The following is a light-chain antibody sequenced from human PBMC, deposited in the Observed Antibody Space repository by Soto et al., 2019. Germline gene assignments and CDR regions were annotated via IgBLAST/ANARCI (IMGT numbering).Light chain of an antibody. CDR1: QSVLFRSNNKNY. J-gene: IGKJ1*01. Sequence: DIVMTQSPDSLAVSLGERATINCKSSQSVLFRSNNKNYLAWYQQKPGQPPKLLIYWASTRESGVPDRFSGSGSGTDFTLTISSLQAEDVAVYYCQQYVSTPRTFGQGTKVDIK. CDR2: WAS. CDR3: QQYVSTPRT. V-gene: IGKV4-1*01.